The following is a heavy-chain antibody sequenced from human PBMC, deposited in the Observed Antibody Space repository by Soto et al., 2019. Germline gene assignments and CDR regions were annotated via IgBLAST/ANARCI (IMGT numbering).Heavy chain of an antibody. J-gene: IGHJ4*01. CDR2: ISAHNGNT. D-gene: IGHD1-1*01. CDR3: GRGRYGDY. Sequence: QVHLVQSGAEVKKPGASVKVSCKASGYTFTSYGITWVRQAPGQGLEWMGWISAHNGNTDYAQKLQGRVIVTRDTSTTAAYMEQRSLISDDKGVYYCGRGRYGDYWGQGTLVTVSS. V-gene: IGHV1-18*01. CDR1: GYTFTSYG.